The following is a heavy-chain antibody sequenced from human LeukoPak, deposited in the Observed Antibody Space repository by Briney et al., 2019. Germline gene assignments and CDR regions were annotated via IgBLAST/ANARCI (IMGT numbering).Heavy chain of an antibody. J-gene: IGHJ4*02. CDR1: GFTFSSYW. V-gene: IGHV3-74*01. CDR2: INSDGSST. Sequence: PGGSLRLSCAASGFTFSSYWMRWVRQAPGKGLVWVSRINSDGSSTSYADSVKGRFTISRDNAKNTLYLQMNSLRAEDTAVYYCARVINYDFWSGYYPLDYWGQGTLVTVSP. CDR3: ARVINYDFWSGYYPLDY. D-gene: IGHD3-3*01.